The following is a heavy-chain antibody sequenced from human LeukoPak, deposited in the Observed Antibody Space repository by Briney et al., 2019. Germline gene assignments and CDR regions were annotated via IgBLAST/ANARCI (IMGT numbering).Heavy chain of an antibody. CDR3: ARDMDFDY. V-gene: IGHV3-7*01. D-gene: IGHD3-10*01. J-gene: IGHJ4*02. CDR1: GFTFSIYW. CDR2: IKQDGSEK. Sequence: GGSLRLSCAASGFTFSIYWMSWVRQAPEKGLEWVANIKQDGSEKYYVDSVKGRFTISRDNAKNSLYLQMDSLRAEDTAVYYCARDMDFDYWGQGTLVTVSS.